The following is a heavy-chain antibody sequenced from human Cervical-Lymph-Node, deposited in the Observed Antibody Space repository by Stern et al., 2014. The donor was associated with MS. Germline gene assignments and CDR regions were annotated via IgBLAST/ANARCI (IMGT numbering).Heavy chain of an antibody. CDR3: GHQSLGGIMRF. CDR2: SYWDDAK. V-gene: IGHV2-5*02. Sequence: QVHLRESGPTLVKPTQTLTLTCTFSGFSLSTNGMGVACFRQAPGTALECLTLSYWDDAKHYSPSLNNRLTITKDTSRNQVVLTMTNRDPVDTGTYYCGHQSLGGIMRFGGQGTLVTVSS. D-gene: IGHD3-16*01. J-gene: IGHJ4*02. CDR1: GFSLSTNGMG.